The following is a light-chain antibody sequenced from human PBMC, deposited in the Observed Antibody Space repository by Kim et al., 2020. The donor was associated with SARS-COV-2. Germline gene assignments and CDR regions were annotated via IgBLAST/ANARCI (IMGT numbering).Light chain of an antibody. J-gene: IGLJ3*02. CDR3: LLYYRGVWV. V-gene: IGLV7-43*01. Sequence: PGAPVTLSCASCAVAVTSAYYSIWFRQKPGQAPRALIHNTNNKHSGTPARFSGSLLGGKAALTLSAVQPEEEADYNCLLYYRGVWVFAGGTKLTVL. CDR2: NTN. CDR1: AVAVTSAYY.